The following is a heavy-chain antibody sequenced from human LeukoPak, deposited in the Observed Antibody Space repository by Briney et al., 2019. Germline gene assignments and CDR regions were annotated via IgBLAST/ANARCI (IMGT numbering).Heavy chain of an antibody. J-gene: IGHJ5*02. CDR3: ARHAYHDDNSGYYFAH. V-gene: IGHV5-51*01. CDR1: GYSFTKYW. Sequence: GESLKISCRGSGYSFTKYWIGWVRQMPGKGLECMGIIYPGESDPSFQGQVTMSADKSSSTAYLQWSSLKASDTAIYYCARHAYHDDNSGYYFAHWGQGTMVTVSS. D-gene: IGHD3-22*01. CDR2: IYPGESD.